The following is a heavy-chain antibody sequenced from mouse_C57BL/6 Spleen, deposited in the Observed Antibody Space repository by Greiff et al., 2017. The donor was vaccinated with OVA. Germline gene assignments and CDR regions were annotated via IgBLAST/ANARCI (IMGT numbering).Heavy chain of an antibody. CDR1: GYAFSSSW. CDR2: IYPGDGDT. D-gene: IGHD2-5*01. V-gene: IGHV1-82*01. J-gene: IGHJ2*01. Sequence: QVQLKESGPELVKPGASVKISCKASGYAFSSSWMNWVKQRPGKGLEWIGRIYPGDGDTNYNGKFKGKATLTADKSSSTAYMQLSSLTSEDSAVYFCARWDSNPSDYWGQGTTLTVSS. CDR3: ARWDSNPSDY.